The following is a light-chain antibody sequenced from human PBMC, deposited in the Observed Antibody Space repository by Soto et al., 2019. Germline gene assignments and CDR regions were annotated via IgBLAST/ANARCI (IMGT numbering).Light chain of an antibody. Sequence: QAVVTQPPSVSGAPGQTVTISCTGSSSNIGAGYDIYWYQQLPGTAPKLLIYGNSNRPSGVPDRFSGSKSGTSASLAITGLQAEDEADYYCQSYDSSLSSVVFGGGTKLTVL. J-gene: IGLJ2*01. CDR2: GNS. CDR3: QSYDSSLSSVV. CDR1: SSNIGAGYD. V-gene: IGLV1-40*01.